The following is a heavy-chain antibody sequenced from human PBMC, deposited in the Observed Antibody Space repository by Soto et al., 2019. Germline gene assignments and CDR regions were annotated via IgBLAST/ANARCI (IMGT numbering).Heavy chain of an antibody. V-gene: IGHV3-21*01. Sequence: EVQLVESGGGLVKPGGSLRLSCAASGFTFSSYSMNWVRQAPGKGLEWVSSISSSSSYIYYADSVKGRFTISRDNAKNALYLQMNSLRAEDTAVYYCARELANWGYYYYYGMDVWGQGTTVTVSS. D-gene: IGHD7-27*01. CDR1: GFTFSSYS. CDR2: ISSSSSYI. CDR3: ARELANWGYYYYYGMDV. J-gene: IGHJ6*02.